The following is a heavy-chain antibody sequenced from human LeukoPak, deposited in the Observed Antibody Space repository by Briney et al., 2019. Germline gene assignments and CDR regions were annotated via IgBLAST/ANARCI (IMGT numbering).Heavy chain of an antibody. V-gene: IGHV4-4*09. CDR2: IYSSGST. Sequence: SETLSLTCTVSGGSISSYYWTWIRQPPGKGLEWIGNIYSSGSTNYNASLKNRVTTTLKTSENQLSLKLSSRTAADTAVYFCAPHGEDLWTGYYTDSYMDVWGKGTTVTVSS. D-gene: IGHD3/OR15-3a*01. CDR3: APHGEDLWTGYYTDSYMDV. J-gene: IGHJ6*03. CDR1: GGSISSYY.